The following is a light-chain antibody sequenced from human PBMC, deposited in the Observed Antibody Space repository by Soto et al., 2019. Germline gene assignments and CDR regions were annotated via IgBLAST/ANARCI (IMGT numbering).Light chain of an antibody. J-gene: IGKJ5*01. CDR2: DAS. CDR1: QDISTY. CDR3: QQSDSLPIT. V-gene: IGKV1-33*01. Sequence: DIQMTQSPSSLSASVGDRVTITCRASQDISTYLNWYQQRPGKAPKLLIYDASNLERGVPSRFSGTRSGTHFTFAITSLQPEDVATYYCQQSDSLPITCGQGTRLEI.